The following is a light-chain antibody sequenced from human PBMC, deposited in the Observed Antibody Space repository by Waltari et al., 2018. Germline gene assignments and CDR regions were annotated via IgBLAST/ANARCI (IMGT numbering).Light chain of an antibody. J-gene: IGKJ1*01. CDR3: MQSIELPRT. CDR1: QSLLDSHGKTY. V-gene: IGKV2D-29*01. CDR2: EVS. Sequence: EIVMTQTPLSLFVTHGQTASLFCTSSQSLLDSHGKTYFYWYLQNPGQPPHILIYEVSNRCPGVPDRFSGSGSGTDFALKISRVEAEDVVVYYCMQSIELPRTFGQGTKVEIK.